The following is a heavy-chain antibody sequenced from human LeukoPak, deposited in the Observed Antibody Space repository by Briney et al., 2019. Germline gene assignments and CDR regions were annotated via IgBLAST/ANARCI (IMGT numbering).Heavy chain of an antibody. J-gene: IGHJ6*02. V-gene: IGHV3-23*01. D-gene: IGHD3-22*01. CDR1: GFTFSSYA. Sequence: GGSLRLSCAASGFTFSSYAMSWVRQALGKGLEWVSGIGGDSRTHYADSVEGRFTISRDTSKNMLYLQMNSLRVDDTAVYYCATDRHYTMNTWGQGTTVTVSS. CDR3: ATDRHYTMNT. CDR2: IGGDSRT.